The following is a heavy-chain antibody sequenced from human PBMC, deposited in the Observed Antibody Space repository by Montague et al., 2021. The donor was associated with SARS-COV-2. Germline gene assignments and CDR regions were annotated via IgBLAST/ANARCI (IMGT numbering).Heavy chain of an antibody. CDR1: GFTFTSSA. J-gene: IGHJ4*02. D-gene: IGHD3-10*01. Sequence: SVKVSCKASGFTFTSSAMQWVRQARGQRLEWIGWIVVGSGNTNYXQKFQERVTITRDMSTSTAYMELSSLRSEDTAVYYCAARGFGESNGDLFDYWGQGTLVTVSS. CDR3: AARGFGESNGDLFDY. V-gene: IGHV1-58*02. CDR2: IVVGSGNT.